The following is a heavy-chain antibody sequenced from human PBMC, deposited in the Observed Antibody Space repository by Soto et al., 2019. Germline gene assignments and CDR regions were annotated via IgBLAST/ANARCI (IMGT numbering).Heavy chain of an antibody. CDR1: GGTFNSYD. V-gene: IGHV1-69*01. Sequence: QVQLVQSGAEVKKPGSSMKVSCKASGGTFNSYDINWVRQAPGQGLEWMGGIIPIVETPKYAQKFQGRVTITAGESTNTVYMELSSLRSADTAMYYCARLSRPNYYDTSGFFKDNGFDPWGQGTLVPVSS. D-gene: IGHD3-22*01. J-gene: IGHJ5*02. CDR2: IIPIVETP. CDR3: ARLSRPNYYDTSGFFKDNGFDP.